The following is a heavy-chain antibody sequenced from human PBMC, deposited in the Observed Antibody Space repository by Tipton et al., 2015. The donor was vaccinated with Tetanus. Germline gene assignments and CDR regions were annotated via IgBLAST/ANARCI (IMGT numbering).Heavy chain of an antibody. J-gene: IGHJ5*02. D-gene: IGHD2-15*01. CDR3: ARVRRGCSGGGCYSSFDP. CDR1: GGSFSGYY. V-gene: IGHV4-34*01. Sequence: TLSLTCAVYGGSFSGYYWSWIRQPPGKGLEWIGEINHSGSTNYNPSLKSRVTISVDTSKNQFSLRLSSVTAADTAVYYCARVRRGCSGGGCYSSFDPWGQGSLVIVSS. CDR2: INHSGST.